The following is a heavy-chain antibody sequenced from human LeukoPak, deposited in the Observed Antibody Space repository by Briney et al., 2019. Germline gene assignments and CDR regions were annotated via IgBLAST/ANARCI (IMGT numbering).Heavy chain of an antibody. V-gene: IGHV1-24*01. CDR3: ATLPSTMIVVVRDAFDI. D-gene: IGHD3-22*01. CDR1: GYSLTQLS. Sequence: ASVKVSCKIPGYSLTQLSTHWVRQSPGKGLEWMGGFDPEDGETIYAQKFQGRVTMTEDTSTDTAYMELSSLRSEDTAVYYCATLPSTMIVVVRDAFDIWGQGTMVTVSS. J-gene: IGHJ3*02. CDR2: FDPEDGET.